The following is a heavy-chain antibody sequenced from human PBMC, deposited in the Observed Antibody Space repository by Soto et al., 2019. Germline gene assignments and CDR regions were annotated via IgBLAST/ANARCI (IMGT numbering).Heavy chain of an antibody. CDR3: AREVQVHTPAFVY. CDR2: ISPMFGAA. CDR1: GGTFNTSA. V-gene: IGHV1-69*19. J-gene: IGHJ4*02. D-gene: IGHD3-10*01. Sequence: QVQLVQSGAEMKKPGSSVKVSCQSSGGTFNTSAMNWVRQSPGQGPEWMGDISPMFGAANYAPKFQGRVTITADESTGTSYMQFSSLTSEDTALYFCAREVQVHTPAFVYWGQGTLVTVSS.